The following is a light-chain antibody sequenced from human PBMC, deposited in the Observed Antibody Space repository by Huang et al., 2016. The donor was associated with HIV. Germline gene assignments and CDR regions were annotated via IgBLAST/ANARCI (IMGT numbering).Light chain of an antibody. Sequence: VMMSQSPATLAASPGERVTRSCGASQSVNTNLAWYQQKPGQPPRLPIYAASTRATGVPARFAGSGSGTEFTLTIDSLQSDDFAVYYCQQYNKWPPEYTFGQGTRLEIK. V-gene: IGKV3-15*01. CDR1: QSVNTN. CDR2: AAS. J-gene: IGKJ2*01. CDR3: QQYNKWPPEYT.